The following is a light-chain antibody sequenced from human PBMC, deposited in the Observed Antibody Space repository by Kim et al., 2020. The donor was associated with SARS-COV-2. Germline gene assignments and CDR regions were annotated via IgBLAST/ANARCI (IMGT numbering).Light chain of an antibody. V-gene: IGLV3-19*01. CDR3: NCRDSSGKHLV. CDR2: GQD. CDR1: SLRMYY. Sequence: SSELTQDPAVSVALGQTVRITCQGDSLRMYYASWYQQQPGQAPVLLIYGQDSRPSGIPARFSASSSGDTASLTITGAQAEDEADYYCNCRDSSGKHLVFGGGTQLTVL. J-gene: IGLJ3*02.